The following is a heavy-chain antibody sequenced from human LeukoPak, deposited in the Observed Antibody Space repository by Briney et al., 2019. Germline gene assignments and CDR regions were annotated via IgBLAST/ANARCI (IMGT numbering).Heavy chain of an antibody. Sequence: SETLSLTCTVSGGSISSYYWNWIRQPAGKGLEWIGRIYSNGNTNYNPSLTSRVTMSLDTSKNQVSLKVYSMTAADTAVYFCARGGWADWFPCDYWGQGTLVTVSS. CDR3: ARGGWADWFPCDY. V-gene: IGHV4-4*07. D-gene: IGHD3-9*01. J-gene: IGHJ4*02. CDR1: GGSISSYY. CDR2: IYSNGNT.